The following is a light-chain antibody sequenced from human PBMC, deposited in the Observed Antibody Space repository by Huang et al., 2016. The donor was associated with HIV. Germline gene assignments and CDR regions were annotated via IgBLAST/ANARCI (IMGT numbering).Light chain of an antibody. CDR3: QQYNDWPLT. V-gene: IGKV3-15*01. CDR2: DAS. J-gene: IGKJ4*01. Sequence: EIVMTQSPATLSVSPGERATLPCRASQSVSNYLAWYQQKPGQAPRLLIYDASTGATGIPARFSGSGSGTEFTLTISSLQSEDSAVYYCQQYNDWPLTFGGGTKVGIK. CDR1: QSVSNY.